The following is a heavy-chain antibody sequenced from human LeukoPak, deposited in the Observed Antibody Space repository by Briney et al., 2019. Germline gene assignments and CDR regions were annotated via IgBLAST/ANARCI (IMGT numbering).Heavy chain of an antibody. CDR1: GGSVSSGSYY. Sequence: SETLSLTCTVPGGSVSSGSYYWSWIRQPPGKGLEWIGYIYYSGSTNYNPSLKSRVTISVDTSKNQFSLELSSVTAADTAVYYCARDGEMVNPDAFDIWGQGTMVTVSS. J-gene: IGHJ3*02. V-gene: IGHV4-61*01. D-gene: IGHD5-24*01. CDR3: ARDGEMVNPDAFDI. CDR2: IYYSGST.